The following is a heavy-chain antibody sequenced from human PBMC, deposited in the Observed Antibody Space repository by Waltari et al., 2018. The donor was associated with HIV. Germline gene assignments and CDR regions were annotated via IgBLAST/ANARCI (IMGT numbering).Heavy chain of an antibody. Sequence: EVQLVQSGAEVKKPGESLKISCKGSGYSFTSYWIGWVRQMPGKGLEWMGIIYPVESDTRYSPSFQGQVTISADKSISTAYLQWSSLKASDTAMYYCARHISAARPGYYYYGMDVWGQGTTVTVSS. V-gene: IGHV5-51*01. J-gene: IGHJ6*02. CDR3: ARHISAARPGYYYYGMDV. CDR1: GYSFTSYW. D-gene: IGHD6-6*01. CDR2: IYPVESDT.